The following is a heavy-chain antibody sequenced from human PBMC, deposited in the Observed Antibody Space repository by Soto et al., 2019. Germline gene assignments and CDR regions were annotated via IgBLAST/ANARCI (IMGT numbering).Heavy chain of an antibody. Sequence: PGESLKISCKGSGYSFTSYWISWVRQMPGKGLEWMGRIDPSDSYTNYSPSFQGHVTISADKSISTAYLQWSSLKASDTAMYYCARHVPPNMYSGSYYDSFHSYYGKDVWGQGTTVTVSS. J-gene: IGHJ6*02. CDR3: ARHVPPNMYSGSYYDSFHSYYGKDV. CDR2: IDPSDSYT. CDR1: GYSFTSYW. D-gene: IGHD1-26*01. V-gene: IGHV5-10-1*01.